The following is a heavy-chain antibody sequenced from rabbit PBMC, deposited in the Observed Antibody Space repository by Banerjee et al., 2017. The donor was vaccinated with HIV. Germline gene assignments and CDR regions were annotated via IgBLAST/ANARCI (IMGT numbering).Heavy chain of an antibody. D-gene: IGHD1-1*01. J-gene: IGHJ4*01. V-gene: IGHV1S40*01. CDR1: GFSFSSGYD. CDR3: VRFASSSGYLAYYFNL. Sequence: QSLEESGGDLVKPGASLTLTCTASGFSFSSGYDMCWVRQAPGKGLEWIGYIDPIFGSTSYANWVNGRFPIPSHNAQNTLYLQLNSLTAADTATYFCVRFASSSGYLAYYFNLWGQGTLVTVS. CDR2: IDPIFGST.